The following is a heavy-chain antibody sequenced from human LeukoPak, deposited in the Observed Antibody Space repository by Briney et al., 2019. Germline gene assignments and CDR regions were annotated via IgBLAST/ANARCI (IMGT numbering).Heavy chain of an antibody. V-gene: IGHV4-34*01. CDR1: GGSFSGYY. J-gene: IGHJ4*02. Sequence: SETLSLTCAVYGGSFSGYYWSWIRQPPGKGLEWIGEINHSGSTNYNPSLKSRVTISVDTSKNQFSLKLSSVTAADTAVYYCARPLKDYWGQGTLVTVSS. CDR3: ARPLKDY. CDR2: INHSGST.